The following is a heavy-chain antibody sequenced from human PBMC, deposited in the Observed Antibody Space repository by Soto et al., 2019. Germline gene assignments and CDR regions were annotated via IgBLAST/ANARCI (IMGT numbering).Heavy chain of an antibody. V-gene: IGHV3-53*04. CDR2: IYSGGST. D-gene: IGHD3-10*01. Sequence: GGSLRLSCAASGFTVSSNYMSWVRQAPGKGLEWVSVIYSGGSTYYADSVKGRFTISRHNSKNTLYLQMNSPRAEDTAVYYCARALYGSGSYSLDYWGQGTLVTVSS. J-gene: IGHJ4*02. CDR3: ARALYGSGSYSLDY. CDR1: GFTVSSNY.